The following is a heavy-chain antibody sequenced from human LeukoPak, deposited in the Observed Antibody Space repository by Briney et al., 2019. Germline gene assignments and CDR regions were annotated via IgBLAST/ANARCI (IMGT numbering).Heavy chain of an antibody. Sequence: PSETLSLTCGVSGGSITSTNYWTWVRQPPGKGLEWIGEVNLQGSTNYNPSLMGRVAISVDMSENHISLQLTSVTAADTAVYYCAREISWSRGAFDIWGQGTMVTVSS. CDR2: VNLQGST. CDR3: AREISWSRGAFDI. CDR1: GGSITSTNY. J-gene: IGHJ3*02. D-gene: IGHD6-13*01. V-gene: IGHV4-4*02.